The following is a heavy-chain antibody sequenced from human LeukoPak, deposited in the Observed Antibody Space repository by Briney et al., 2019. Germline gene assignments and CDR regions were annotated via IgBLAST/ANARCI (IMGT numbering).Heavy chain of an antibody. V-gene: IGHV4-39*07. J-gene: IGHJ4*02. CDR3: ASAQRGDYVDY. CDR1: GGSISSTNYR. D-gene: IGHD4-17*01. CDR2: IFYSGST. Sequence: SETLSLTCTVSGGSISSTNYRGWIRQPPGKGLEWIGSIFYSGSTYYNPSLKSRVTISVDTSKYQFSLKLSSVTAADTAVYYCASAQRGDYVDYWGQGTLVTVSS.